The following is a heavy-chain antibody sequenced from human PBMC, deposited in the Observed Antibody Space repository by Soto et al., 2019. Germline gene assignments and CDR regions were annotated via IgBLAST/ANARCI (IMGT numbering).Heavy chain of an antibody. D-gene: IGHD6-13*01. Sequence: GGSLRLSCAASGFTFSSYGMHWVRQAPGKGLEWVAVIWYDGSNKYYADSVKGRFTISRDNSKNTLYLQMNSLRAEDTAVYYCARVLAAAGTVFMAPRDRYYYYYGMDVWGQGTTVTVSS. CDR2: IWYDGSNK. CDR1: GFTFSSYG. J-gene: IGHJ6*02. CDR3: ARVLAAAGTVFMAPRDRYYYYYGMDV. V-gene: IGHV3-33*01.